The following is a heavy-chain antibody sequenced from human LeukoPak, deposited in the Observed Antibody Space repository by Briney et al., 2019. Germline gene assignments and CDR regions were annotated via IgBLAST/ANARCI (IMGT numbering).Heavy chain of an antibody. Sequence: PGGSLRLSCPASGFTFTSYAMSWVRQAPGKGLEWVSAISGGGGSTSYADSVKGRFTITRDNSKNTLYLQMNSLRAEDTAVYYCASYDSSGSYHYFDYWGQGTLVTVSS. CDR1: GFTFTSYA. J-gene: IGHJ4*02. V-gene: IGHV3-23*01. CDR2: ISGGGGST. CDR3: ASYDSSGSYHYFDY. D-gene: IGHD3-22*01.